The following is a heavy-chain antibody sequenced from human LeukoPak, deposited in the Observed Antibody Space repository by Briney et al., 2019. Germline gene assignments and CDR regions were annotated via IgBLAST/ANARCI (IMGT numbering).Heavy chain of an antibody. CDR2: IWYDGSNK. V-gene: IGHV3-33*01. J-gene: IGHJ4*02. D-gene: IGHD2-2*01. CDR1: GFTFSSYG. Sequence: PGGSLRLSCAAFGFTFSSYGMHWVRQAPGKGLEWVAVIWYDGSNKYYADSVKGRFTISRDNSKNTLYLQMNSLRAEDTAVYYCARDGEYCSSTSCSYLFDYWGQGTLVTVSS. CDR3: ARDGEYCSSTSCSYLFDY.